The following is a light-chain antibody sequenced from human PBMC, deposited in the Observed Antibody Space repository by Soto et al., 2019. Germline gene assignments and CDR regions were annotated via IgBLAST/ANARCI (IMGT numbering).Light chain of an antibody. Sequence: EIVLTQSPGTLSLSPGERATLSCRATQSLSSSCLAWYQQKPGQAPRLLIYGASSRATGIPDRFSGSGSGTDFTLTISSLEPADFAVYYCQQYGSSWTFGQGTKVEIK. CDR2: GAS. J-gene: IGKJ1*01. V-gene: IGKV3-20*01. CDR1: QSLSSSC. CDR3: QQYGSSWT.